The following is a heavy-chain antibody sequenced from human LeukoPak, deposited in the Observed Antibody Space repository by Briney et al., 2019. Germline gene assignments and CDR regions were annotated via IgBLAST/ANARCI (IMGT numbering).Heavy chain of an antibody. Sequence: ASVKVSCKASGYTFTSYYMHWVRQAPGQGLEWVGIINPSGGSTSYAHKFQGGVTMTRDTSTSTVYMELSSMRSEDTAVYYCARDLEGSMVRGVIITVGIDYWGQGTLVTVSS. CDR1: GYTFTSYY. J-gene: IGHJ4*02. V-gene: IGHV1-46*01. D-gene: IGHD3-10*01. CDR2: INPSGGST. CDR3: ARDLEGSMVRGVIITVGIDY.